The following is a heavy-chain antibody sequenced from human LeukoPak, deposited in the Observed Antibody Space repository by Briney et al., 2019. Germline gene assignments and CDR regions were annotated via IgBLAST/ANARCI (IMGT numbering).Heavy chain of an antibody. D-gene: IGHD2-21*02. CDR1: GYTFTGYY. CDR2: MIPNSGGT. Sequence: SSVKVSCKASGYTFTGYYMHWVRQAAGQGLEWMGWMIPNSGGTNYAQKFQGRVTMTRDTSISTAYMELSRLRSDDTAVYYCARDGGDCPWGQGTLVTVSS. V-gene: IGHV1-2*02. J-gene: IGHJ5*02. CDR3: ARDGGDCP.